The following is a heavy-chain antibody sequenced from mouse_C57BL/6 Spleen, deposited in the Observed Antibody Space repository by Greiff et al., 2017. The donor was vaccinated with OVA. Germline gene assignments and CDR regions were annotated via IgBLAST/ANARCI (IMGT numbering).Heavy chain of an antibody. J-gene: IGHJ2*01. D-gene: IGHD3-3*01. V-gene: IGHV1-76*01. Sequence: VQLQQSGAELVRPGASVQLSCKASGYTFTDYYINWVKQRPGQGLEWIARIYPGSGNTYYNEKLKGKATLTPEKSSSTSYMQLSSLTSEDSAVYVCARSRADLDYWGQGTTLTVSS. CDR1: GYTFTDYY. CDR3: ARSRADLDY. CDR2: IYPGSGNT.